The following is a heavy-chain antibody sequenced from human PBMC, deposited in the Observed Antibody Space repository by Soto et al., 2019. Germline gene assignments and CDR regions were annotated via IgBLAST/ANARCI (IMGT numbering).Heavy chain of an antibody. V-gene: IGHV4-39*01. CDR3: ARQKIQLWFDFDY. J-gene: IGHJ4*02. CDR2: IYYSGST. D-gene: IGHD5-18*01. CDR1: GGSISSSSYY. Sequence: SETLSLTRTVSGGSISSSSYYWGRLRQPPGKGLEWIGSIYYSGSTYYNPSLKSRVTISVDTSKNQFSLKLSSVTAADTVVYYCARQKIQLWFDFDYWGQGTLVTVSS.